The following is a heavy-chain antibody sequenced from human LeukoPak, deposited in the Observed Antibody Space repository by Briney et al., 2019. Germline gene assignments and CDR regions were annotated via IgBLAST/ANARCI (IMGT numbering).Heavy chain of an antibody. CDR2: FDPEDGET. D-gene: IGHD3-22*01. V-gene: IGHV1-24*01. J-gene: IGHJ4*02. CDR1: GYTLTELS. Sequence: ASVKVSCKVSGYTLTELSMHWVRQSPGKGLEWMGGFDPEDGETIYAQKFQGRVTMTEDTSTDTAYMELSSLRSEDTAVYYCATRGENYYDSSGYYWGQGTLVTVSS. CDR3: ATRGENYYDSSGYY.